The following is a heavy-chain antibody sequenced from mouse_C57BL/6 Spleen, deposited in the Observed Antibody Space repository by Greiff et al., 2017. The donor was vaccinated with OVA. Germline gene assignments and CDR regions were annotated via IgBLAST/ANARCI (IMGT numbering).Heavy chain of an antibody. CDR3: ARIYYDYDRSAYFDY. D-gene: IGHD2-4*01. CDR1: GYTFTSYW. J-gene: IGHJ2*01. V-gene: IGHV1-55*01. Sequence: QVQLQQPGAELVKPGASVKMSCTASGYTFTSYWITWVKQRPGQGLEWIGDIYPGSGSTNYNEKFKSKATLTVDTSSSTAYMQLSSLTSEDSAVYYCARIYYDYDRSAYFDYWGQGTTLTVSS. CDR2: IYPGSGST.